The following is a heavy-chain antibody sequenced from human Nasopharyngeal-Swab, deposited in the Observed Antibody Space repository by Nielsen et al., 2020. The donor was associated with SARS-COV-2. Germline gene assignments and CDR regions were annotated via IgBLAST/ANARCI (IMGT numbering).Heavy chain of an antibody. J-gene: IGHJ4*02. V-gene: IGHV4-39*01. Sequence: WIRQPPVKGLEWIGTIYYSGSAYYNPSLKSRVAISVDTSKNQIFLNLSSVTAADSAVYYCARNPRSVQYTSTWYGEFDYWGQGTLVTVS. CDR2: IYYSGSA. CDR3: ARNPRSVQYTSTWYGEFDY. D-gene: IGHD6-13*01.